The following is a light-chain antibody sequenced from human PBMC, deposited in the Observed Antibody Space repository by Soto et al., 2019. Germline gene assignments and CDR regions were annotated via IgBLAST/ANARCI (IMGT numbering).Light chain of an antibody. CDR1: SSDVGGFNY. J-gene: IGLJ1*01. CDR2: DVT. CDR3: NSDTSSSTYV. V-gene: IGLV2-14*03. Sequence: QSALTQPASVSGSPGQSITISCTGTSSDVGGFNYVSWYQQHPGKAPKLMIYDVTNRPSEVSYRCSGSKSGNTAYLTISELQAEDEADYYCNSDTSSSTYVFGTGTKLTVL.